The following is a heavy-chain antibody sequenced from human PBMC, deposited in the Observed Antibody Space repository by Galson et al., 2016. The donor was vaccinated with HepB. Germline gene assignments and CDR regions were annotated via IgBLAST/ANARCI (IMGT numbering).Heavy chain of an antibody. J-gene: IGHJ4*02. CDR1: GFSFNTYG. V-gene: IGHV3-33*01. CDR3: ARFGTGLDY. CDR2: IWYDGSTK. Sequence: SLRLSCAASGFSFNTYGMHWVRQAPGKGLEWVALIWYDGSTKYYVDSVKGRFNISRDNSQNTLYLHMNSLRAGDTAVYYGARFGTGLDYWGQGTLVTVSS. D-gene: IGHD3/OR15-3a*01.